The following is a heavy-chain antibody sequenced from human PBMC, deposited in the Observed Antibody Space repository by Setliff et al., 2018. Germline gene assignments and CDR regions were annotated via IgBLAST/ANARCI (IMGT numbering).Heavy chain of an antibody. D-gene: IGHD3-3*01. J-gene: IGHJ5*02. V-gene: IGHV1-2*04. CDR1: GYTFTGYY. CDR3: ARGDLWSGYSDNLNWFDP. CDR2: INPSSGGT. Sequence: GASVKVSCKASGYTFTGYYMHWVRQAPGQGLEWMGWINPSSGGTNYAQKFQGWVTMTRDTSISTAYMELSRLRSDDTAVYYCARGDLWSGYSDNLNWFDPWGQGTLVTVSS.